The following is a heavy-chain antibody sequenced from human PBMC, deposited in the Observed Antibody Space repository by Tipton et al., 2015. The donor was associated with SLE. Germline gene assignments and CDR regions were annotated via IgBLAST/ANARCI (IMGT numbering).Heavy chain of an antibody. D-gene: IGHD3-22*01. CDR1: GGSISSHY. J-gene: IGHJ4*02. Sequence: TLSLTCTVSGGSISSHYWSWIRQPPGKGLEWIGYIYYSGSTNYNPSLKSRVTISVDTSKNQFSLKLSSVTAADTAVYYCARQLDYDSRPPDFWGQGTLVTVSS. CDR2: IYYSGST. CDR3: ARQLDYDSRPPDF. V-gene: IGHV4-59*11.